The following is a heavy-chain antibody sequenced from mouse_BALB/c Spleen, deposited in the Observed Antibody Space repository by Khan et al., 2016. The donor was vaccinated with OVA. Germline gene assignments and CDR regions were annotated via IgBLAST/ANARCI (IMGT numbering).Heavy chain of an antibody. Sequence: QIQLVQSGPELKKPGETVKISCKTSGYTFTNYGMNWVKQAPGKALKWMGWISTYTGEPTYADDFKGRFAFSLETSASTAYLQINNPKNEDTVTYFCTRPPHFSYILVYWGQGTSVTVSS. CDR2: ISTYTGEP. CDR3: TRPPHFSYILVY. D-gene: IGHD1-3*01. J-gene: IGHJ4*01. V-gene: IGHV9-3-1*01. CDR1: GYTFTNYG.